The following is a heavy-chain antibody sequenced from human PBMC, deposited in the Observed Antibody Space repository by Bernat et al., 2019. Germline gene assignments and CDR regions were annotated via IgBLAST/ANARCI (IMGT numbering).Heavy chain of an antibody. Sequence: QVQLVESGGGVVQPGRSLRLSCAASGFTFSSYGMHWVRQAPGKGLEWVAVISYDGSNKYYADSVKGRFTISRDNSKNTLYLQMNSLRAEDTAVYYCAKEELTAGLRGWDYFDYWGQGTLVTVSS. CDR1: GFTFSSYG. CDR2: ISYDGSNK. V-gene: IGHV3-30*18. J-gene: IGHJ4*02. CDR3: AKEELTAGLRGWDYFDY. D-gene: IGHD4-23*01.